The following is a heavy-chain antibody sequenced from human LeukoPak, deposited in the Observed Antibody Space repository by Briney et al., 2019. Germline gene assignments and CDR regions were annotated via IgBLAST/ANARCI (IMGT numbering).Heavy chain of an antibody. CDR1: GGTFRSYG. CDR2: IFPISGTT. Sequence: GASVKVSCKASGGTFRSYGISWLRQAPGQGLEWMGGIFPISGTTNYAQKFQGRVTMTRDTSTSTVYMELSSLRSEDTAVYYCAREFGPRHLHLWGSAFDSWGQGTLVTVSS. V-gene: IGHV1-69*05. CDR3: AREFGPRHLHLWGSAFDS. D-gene: IGHD5-18*01. J-gene: IGHJ4*02.